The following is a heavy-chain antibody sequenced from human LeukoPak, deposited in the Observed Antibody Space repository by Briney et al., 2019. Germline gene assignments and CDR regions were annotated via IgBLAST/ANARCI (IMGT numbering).Heavy chain of an antibody. CDR3: AKESPYGNNRLYYFDY. CDR2: ISTNGGTT. CDR1: GFTFSSYA. V-gene: IGHV3-23*01. Sequence: GGSLRLSCTASGFTFSSYAMSWVLQAPGKGLEWVSAISTNGGTTYYADSVKGRFAISRDNSGNTVYLQLNSLRAEDTAIYYCAKESPYGNNRLYYFDYWGQGTLVTASS. D-gene: IGHD4-11*01. J-gene: IGHJ4*02.